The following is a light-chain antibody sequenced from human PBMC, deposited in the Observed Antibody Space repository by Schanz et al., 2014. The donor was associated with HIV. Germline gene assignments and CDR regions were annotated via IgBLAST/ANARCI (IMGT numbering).Light chain of an antibody. CDR2: SHN. J-gene: IGLJ2*01. CDR3: QSYDNSLSGVV. V-gene: IGLV1-44*01. Sequence: QSVLTQPPSASGTPGQRVTISCSGSSSNIGSNTVTWYQQLPGTAPKLLIYSHNQRPSGVPDRFSGSKSGTSASLAISGLQSEDEADYYCQSYDNSLSGVVFGGGTKLTVL. CDR1: SSNIGSNT.